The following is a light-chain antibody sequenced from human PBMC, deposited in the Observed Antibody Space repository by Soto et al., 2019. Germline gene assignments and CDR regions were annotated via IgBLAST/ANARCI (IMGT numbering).Light chain of an antibody. V-gene: IGKV1-39*01. CDR2: AAS. J-gene: IGKJ2*01. Sequence: IQMTQSPSSLSASVGDRVTITCRASHSISSYLNWYQQKPGKAPKLLIYAASSLQGGVPSRFRGSGYGTDYTLTISSLRPEDFATYYCQESYSNRYSFDEGNKLEIK. CDR1: HSISSY. CDR3: QESYSNRYS.